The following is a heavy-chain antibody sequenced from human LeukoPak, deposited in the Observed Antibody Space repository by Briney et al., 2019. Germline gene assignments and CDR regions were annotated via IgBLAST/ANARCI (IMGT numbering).Heavy chain of an antibody. D-gene: IGHD3-22*01. CDR1: GFTFDDYA. CDR2: ISWNSGSI. Sequence: GGSLRLSCAASGFTFDDYAMHWVRQAPGKGLEWVSGISWNSGSIGYADSVKGRFTISRDNAKNSLYLQTNSLRAEDTALYYCAKDRNYDSSGSHLDYWGQGTLVTVSS. J-gene: IGHJ4*02. V-gene: IGHV3-9*01. CDR3: AKDRNYDSSGSHLDY.